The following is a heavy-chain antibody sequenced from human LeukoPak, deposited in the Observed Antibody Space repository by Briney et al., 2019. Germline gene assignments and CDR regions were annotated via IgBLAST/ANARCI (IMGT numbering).Heavy chain of an antibody. CDR2: IRYDGSNK. V-gene: IGHV3-30*02. CDR3: ARAFPFYYGSSAKEDY. J-gene: IGHJ4*02. CDR1: GFTFSSYG. Sequence: GGSLRLSCAASGFTFSSYGMHWVRQAPGKGLEWVAFIRYDGSNKYYADSVKGRFTISSDNAKNSLYLQMNSLRAEDTAVYYCARAFPFYYGSSAKEDYWGQGTLVTVSS. D-gene: IGHD3-22*01.